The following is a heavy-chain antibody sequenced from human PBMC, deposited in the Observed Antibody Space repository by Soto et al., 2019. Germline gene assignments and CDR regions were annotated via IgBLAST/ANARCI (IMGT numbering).Heavy chain of an antibody. D-gene: IGHD1-20*01. CDR1: GASISGSYYY. Sequence: SETLSLTCAVSGASISGSYYYWAWLRQSPGKGPEWIGSVFYTGFTSYNPSLESRVSVSVDTSKSQFSLKLSAVTAADTAVYYCATAQKGYNWNYFDHWGQGALVTVSS. J-gene: IGHJ4*02. CDR2: VFYTGFT. CDR3: ATAQKGYNWNYFDH. V-gene: IGHV4-39*01.